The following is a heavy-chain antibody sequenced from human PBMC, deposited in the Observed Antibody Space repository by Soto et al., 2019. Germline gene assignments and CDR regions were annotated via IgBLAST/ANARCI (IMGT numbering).Heavy chain of an antibody. V-gene: IGHV1-69*08. CDR1: GGTFSSYT. Sequence: QVQLVQSGAEVKKPGSSVKVSCKASGGTFSSYTISWVRQAPGQGLEWMGRIIPILGIANYAQKFQGRVTITADNSTSTAYMALSSLRSEDTAVYYCARDIYCSGGSCYAGWFDPWGQGTLVTVSS. CDR3: ARDIYCSGGSCYAGWFDP. J-gene: IGHJ5*02. D-gene: IGHD2-15*01. CDR2: IIPILGIA.